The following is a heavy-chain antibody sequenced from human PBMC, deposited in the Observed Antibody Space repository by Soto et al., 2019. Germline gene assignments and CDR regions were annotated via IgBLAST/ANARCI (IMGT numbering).Heavy chain of an antibody. Sequence: GASVKVSCKASGYTFTSYGISWVRQAPGQGLEWMGWISLYNGNTNDAQKLQDRVTMTTDTSTSTAYMELRSLRSDDTAVYYCARGTWIVAARPAYYGLDVWGQGTTVTVSS. J-gene: IGHJ6*02. D-gene: IGHD6-6*01. CDR2: ISLYNGNT. V-gene: IGHV1-18*01. CDR1: GYTFTSYG. CDR3: ARGTWIVAARPAYYGLDV.